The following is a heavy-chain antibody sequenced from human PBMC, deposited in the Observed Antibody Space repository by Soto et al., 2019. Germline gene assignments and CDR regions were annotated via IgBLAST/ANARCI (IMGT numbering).Heavy chain of an antibody. CDR3: ARGHNYAFDD. CDR2: TYYSSKWLN. Sequence: QVQLQQSGPGLVKPSQTLSLTCAISGDSVSSNIAAWNWFRQSPSRGLEWLGRTYYSSKWLNDYAVSVKSRITVNPDTSKNQFSLQLNSVTPEDTAVYCCARGHNYAFDDWGQGTLVTVSS. J-gene: IGHJ4*02. CDR1: GDSVSSNIAA. V-gene: IGHV6-1*01. D-gene: IGHD5-18*01.